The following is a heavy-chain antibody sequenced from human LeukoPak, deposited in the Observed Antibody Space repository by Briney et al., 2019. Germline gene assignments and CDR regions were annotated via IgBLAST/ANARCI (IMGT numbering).Heavy chain of an antibody. D-gene: IGHD2-8*01. CDR3: ARVSTNDRRNAFDI. J-gene: IGHJ3*02. CDR1: GFTSSSYG. CDR2: ITGDGGYT. Sequence: QPGRSLRLSCAASGFTSSSYGMHWVRQAPGKGLEYVSAITGDGGYTYYANSVKGRFTISRDNSKKTLYLQMGSLRADDMAVYYCARVSTNDRRNAFDIWGQGTMVTVSS. V-gene: IGHV3-64*01.